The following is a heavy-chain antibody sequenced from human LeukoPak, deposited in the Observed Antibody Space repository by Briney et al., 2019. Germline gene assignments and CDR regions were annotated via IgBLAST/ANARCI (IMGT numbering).Heavy chain of an antibody. CDR1: GFGFSSYT. CDR2: MKEDGSDI. J-gene: IGHJ4*02. V-gene: IGHV3-7*01. Sequence: PGGSLRLSCVASGFGFSSYTMSWVRQAPGKGLEWVAKMKEDGSDIHYVDSVKGRFTICRDNAKSSLCLQMSSLRVEDTAVYYCARGGARYLDSWGQGILVTVSS. CDR3: ARGGARYLDS. D-gene: IGHD3-9*01.